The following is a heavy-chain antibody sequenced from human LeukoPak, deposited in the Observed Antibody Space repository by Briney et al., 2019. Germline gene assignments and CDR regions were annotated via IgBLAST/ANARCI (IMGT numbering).Heavy chain of an antibody. D-gene: IGHD2-21*02. V-gene: IGHV1-18*01. J-gene: IGHJ4*02. CDR1: GYTFTSYG. Sequence: ASVKVSCKASGYTFTSYGISWVRQAPGQGLEGMGWISAYNGNTNYAQKLQGRVTMTTDTSTSTAYMELRSLRSDATAVYYCARERPCGGDCYSVDYWGQGTLVTVSS. CDR3: ARERPCGGDCYSVDY. CDR2: ISAYNGNT.